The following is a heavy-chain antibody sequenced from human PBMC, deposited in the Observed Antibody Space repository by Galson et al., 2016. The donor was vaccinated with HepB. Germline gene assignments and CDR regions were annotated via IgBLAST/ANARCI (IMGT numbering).Heavy chain of an antibody. D-gene: IGHD3-22*01. J-gene: IGHJ4*02. Sequence: SLRLSCAGSGFILSAYWMVWVRQAPGKGLEWVANINRDGSEKYSVEGRFSISRDHAKNSLSLQMDSLRAEDTAVYYCARDVAYEALDCWGQGTLVTVSS. CDR2: INRDGSE. CDR1: GFILSAYW. CDR3: ARDVAYEALDC. V-gene: IGHV3-7*01.